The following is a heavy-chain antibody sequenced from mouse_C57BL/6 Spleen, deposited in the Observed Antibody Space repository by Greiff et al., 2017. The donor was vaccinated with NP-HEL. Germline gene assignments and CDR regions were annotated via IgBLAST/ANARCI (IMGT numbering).Heavy chain of an antibody. Sequence: VQLQQSGAELVMPGASVKLSCKASGYTFTSYWMHWVKQRPGQGLEWIGEIDPSDSYTNYNQKFKGKSTLTVDKSSSTAYMQLSSLTSEDSAVYYCARGSHYAMDYWGQGTSVTVSS. J-gene: IGHJ4*01. V-gene: IGHV1-69*01. CDR2: IDPSDSYT. CDR1: GYTFTSYW. CDR3: ARGSHYAMDY.